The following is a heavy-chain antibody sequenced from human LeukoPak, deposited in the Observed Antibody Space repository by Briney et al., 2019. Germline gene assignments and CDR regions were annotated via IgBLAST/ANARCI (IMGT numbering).Heavy chain of an antibody. J-gene: IGHJ4*02. CDR3: VREETYSSGWYGPDY. D-gene: IGHD6-13*01. Sequence: GGSRRLSCAASGFTFSYYWMSWVRQAPGKGLEWVANIKQDGSEKYYVDSLKGRFTISRDDARNSLYLQMNSLRAEDTAVYYCVREETYSSGWYGPDYWGQGTLATVSS. V-gene: IGHV3-7*01. CDR1: GFTFSYYW. CDR2: IKQDGSEK.